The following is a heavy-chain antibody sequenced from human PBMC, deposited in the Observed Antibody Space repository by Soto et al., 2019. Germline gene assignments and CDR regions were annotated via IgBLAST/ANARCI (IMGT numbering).Heavy chain of an antibody. J-gene: IGHJ6*02. CDR2: ISYDGSNE. CDR1: GFTFSSYA. CDR3: ASTYSGYDFYYYYGMDV. Sequence: QVQLVESGGGVVQPGRSLRLSCAASGFTFSSYAMHWVRQAPGKGLEWVAVISYDGSNEYYADSVKGRFTISRDNSKNTLYLQMNSLRAEDTAVYYCASTYSGYDFYYYYGMDVWGQGTTVTVSS. V-gene: IGHV3-30-3*01. D-gene: IGHD5-12*01.